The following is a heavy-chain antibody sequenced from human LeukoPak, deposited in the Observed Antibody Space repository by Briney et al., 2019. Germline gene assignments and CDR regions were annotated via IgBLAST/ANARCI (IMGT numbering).Heavy chain of an antibody. CDR2: ISYDGSNK. CDR1: GYSFTSYW. D-gene: IGHD2-15*01. Sequence: GESLKISCKGSGYSFTSYWIGWVRQAPGKGLEWVAVISYDGSNKYYADSVKGRFTVSRDNSNNTLYLHMNSLRAEDTALYYCAKVGDSWDFDYWGQGTLVTVSS. V-gene: IGHV3-30*18. CDR3: AKVGDSWDFDY. J-gene: IGHJ4*02.